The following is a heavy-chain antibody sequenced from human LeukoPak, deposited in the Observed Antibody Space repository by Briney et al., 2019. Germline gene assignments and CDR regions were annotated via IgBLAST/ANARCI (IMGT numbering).Heavy chain of an antibody. CDR3: VSRYCSGGTCSFDS. CDR1: GGSFSGYY. Sequence: PSETLSLTCAVYGGSFSGYYWSWIRQPPGKGLEWIGELNHSGSTNYNPSLKSRVTISVDTSKNQFSLKLSSVTAADTAVYYCVSRYCSGGTCSFDSWGQGILVAVSS. V-gene: IGHV4-34*01. D-gene: IGHD2-15*01. CDR2: LNHSGST. J-gene: IGHJ4*02.